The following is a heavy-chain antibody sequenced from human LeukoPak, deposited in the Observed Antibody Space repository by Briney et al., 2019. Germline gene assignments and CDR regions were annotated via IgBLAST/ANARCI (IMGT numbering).Heavy chain of an antibody. Sequence: GGSLRLSCAVSGFTFSNYWMSWVRQAPGKGLEWVANINQDGSGKYYLGSVRGRFTISRDNAKSTLYLQMNSLRAEDTAVYYSASEGYWGQGTLVTVSS. V-gene: IGHV3-7*01. CDR3: ASEGY. CDR1: GFTFSNYW. CDR2: INQDGSGK. J-gene: IGHJ4*02.